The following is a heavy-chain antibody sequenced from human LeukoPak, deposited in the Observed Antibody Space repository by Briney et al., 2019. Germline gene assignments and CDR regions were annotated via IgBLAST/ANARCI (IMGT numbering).Heavy chain of an antibody. Sequence: GGSLRLSCAASGFTFSSYSMNWVRQAPGKGLEWVSSISSSSSYIYYADSVKGRFTISRDNSQNTLYLQMNSLRAEDTALYYCAKGDSDSCYSGRDHWGQGTLVTVSS. CDR3: AKGDSDSCYSGRDH. J-gene: IGHJ5*02. CDR1: GFTFSSYS. CDR2: ISSSSSYI. D-gene: IGHD2-15*01. V-gene: IGHV3-21*04.